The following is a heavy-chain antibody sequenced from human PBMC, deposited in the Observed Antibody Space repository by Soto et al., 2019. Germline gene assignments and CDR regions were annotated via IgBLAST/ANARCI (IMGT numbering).Heavy chain of an antibody. Sequence: GGSLRLSCAASGFTFSSYAMSWVRQAPGKGLEWVSAISGSGGSTYYADSVKGRFTISRDNSKNTLYLQMNSLRAEDTAVYYCAKEGSPGIAAAGTGYYFDYWGQGTLVTVSS. V-gene: IGHV3-23*01. CDR3: AKEGSPGIAAAGTGYYFDY. CDR1: GFTFSSYA. D-gene: IGHD6-13*01. CDR2: ISGSGGST. J-gene: IGHJ4*02.